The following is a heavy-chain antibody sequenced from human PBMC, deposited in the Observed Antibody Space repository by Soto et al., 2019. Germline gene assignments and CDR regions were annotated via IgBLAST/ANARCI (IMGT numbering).Heavy chain of an antibody. J-gene: IGHJ5*02. CDR1: GGSISRSSYY. CDR3: ARTYSVVRISPAPAYNWFDP. Sequence: SETLSLTCAVSGGSISRSSYYWGWIRQPPGKGLEWIGGIYYSGSTYYNPSLKSRVTISVDTSKNQFSLKLSSVTAADTAVYFCARTYSVVRISPAPAYNWFDPWGQGTLVTVSS. CDR2: IYYSGST. D-gene: IGHD6-13*01. V-gene: IGHV4-39*01.